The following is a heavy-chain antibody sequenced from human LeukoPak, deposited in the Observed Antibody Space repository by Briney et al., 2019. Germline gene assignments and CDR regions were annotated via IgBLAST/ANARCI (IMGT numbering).Heavy chain of an antibody. V-gene: IGHV5-51*01. CDR3: ARHAKGDGYNYYYYMDV. J-gene: IGHJ6*03. CDR2: IYPGDSDT. D-gene: IGHD5-24*01. CDR1: GYSFTTYW. Sequence: GESLKISCKGSGYSFTTYWIGWVRQMPGKGLEWMGIIYPGDSDTRYSPSFQGQVTMSADKSISTAYLQWSSLKASDTAMYYCARHAKGDGYNYYYYMDVWGKGTTVTISS.